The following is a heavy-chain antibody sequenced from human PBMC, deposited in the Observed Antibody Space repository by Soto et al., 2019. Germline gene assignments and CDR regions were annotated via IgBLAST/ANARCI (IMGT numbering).Heavy chain of an antibody. CDR2: ISAYNGNT. CDR3: ARSDTAMVTDAFDI. J-gene: IGHJ3*02. D-gene: IGHD5-18*01. CDR1: GDTFTSYG. Sequence: ASVKVSCEASGDTFTSYGISSVRQAPGQGLEWMGWISAYNGNTNYAQKLQGRVTMTTDTSTSTAYMELRSLRSDDTAVYYCARSDTAMVTDAFDIWGQGTMVTVSS. V-gene: IGHV1-18*01.